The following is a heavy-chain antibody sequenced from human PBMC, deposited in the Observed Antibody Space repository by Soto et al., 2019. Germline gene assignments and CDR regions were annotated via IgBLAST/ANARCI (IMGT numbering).Heavy chain of an antibody. CDR2: INHSGST. J-gene: IGHJ5*02. Sequence: SETLSLTCAVYGGSFSGYYWSWIRQPPGQGLEWIGEINHSGSTNYNPSLKSRVTISVDTSKNQFSLKLSSVTAADTAVYYCARGFGITIFGVVTPANWFDPWGQGTLVNVS. CDR3: ARGFGITIFGVVTPANWFDP. CDR1: GGSFSGYY. D-gene: IGHD3-3*01. V-gene: IGHV4-34*01.